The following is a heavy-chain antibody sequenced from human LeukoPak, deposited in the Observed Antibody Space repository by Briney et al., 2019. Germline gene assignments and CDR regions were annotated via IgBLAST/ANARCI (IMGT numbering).Heavy chain of an antibody. CDR1: GFTFSSYG. D-gene: IGHD2-15*01. J-gene: IGHJ3*02. CDR3: AKGLYCSGGSCYGFAFDI. CDR2: IRYDESNK. V-gene: IGHV3-30*02. Sequence: GGALRLSCAASGFTFSSYGMHWVRLAPGKGLEWVAFIRYDESNKYYADSVKGRFTISGDNSKNTLYLQMNSLRAEDTAVYYCAKGLYCSGGSCYGFAFDIWGQGTMVTVSS.